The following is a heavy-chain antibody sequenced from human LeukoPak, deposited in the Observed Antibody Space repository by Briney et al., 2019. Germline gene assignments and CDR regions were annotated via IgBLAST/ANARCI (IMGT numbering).Heavy chain of an antibody. Sequence: NASETLSLTCTVSGGSISSYYWSWVRQPPGKGLEWIGYIYYSGSTNYNPSLKSRVTISVDTSKNQFSLKVRSLIAADTAVYYCARVEDPVITVTTDWGQGTLVTVSS. V-gene: IGHV4-59*08. CDR1: GGSISSYY. D-gene: IGHD4-17*01. J-gene: IGHJ4*02. CDR3: ARVEDPVITVTTD. CDR2: IYYSGST.